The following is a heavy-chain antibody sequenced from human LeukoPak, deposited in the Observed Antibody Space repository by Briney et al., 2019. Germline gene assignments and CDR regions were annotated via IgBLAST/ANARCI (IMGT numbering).Heavy chain of an antibody. CDR3: AKSLTPSYSFDY. V-gene: IGHV3-23*01. CDR1: GFTFNNYS. J-gene: IGHJ4*02. D-gene: IGHD2-21*01. Sequence: GGSLRLSCAASGFTFNNYSMSWVRQAPGKGLEWVSAISGSGGSTYYADAVKGRFTISRDISKSTLYLQMNSLRAEDTAVYYCAKSLTPSYSFDYWGQGTLVTVSS. CDR2: ISGSGGST.